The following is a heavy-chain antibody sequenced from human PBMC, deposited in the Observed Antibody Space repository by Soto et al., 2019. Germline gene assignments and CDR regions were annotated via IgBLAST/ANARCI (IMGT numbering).Heavy chain of an antibody. CDR1: GYTFTSYY. Sequence: QVQLVQSGAEVKKPGASVKVSCKASGYTFTSYYMHWVRQAPGQGLEWMGIINPSGGSTSYAQKFQGRVTMTRDTSTSTVYMELSSLRSEDTAVYYCAGAENDGDYDLDYYYYGMDVWGQGTTVTVSS. J-gene: IGHJ6*02. CDR3: AGAENDGDYDLDYYYYGMDV. CDR2: INPSGGST. D-gene: IGHD4-17*01. V-gene: IGHV1-46*01.